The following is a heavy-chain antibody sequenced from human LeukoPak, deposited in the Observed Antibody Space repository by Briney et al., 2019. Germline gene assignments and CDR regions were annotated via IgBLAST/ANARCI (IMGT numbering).Heavy chain of an antibody. D-gene: IGHD4-17*01. CDR2: ISGSGGII. J-gene: IGHJ4*02. Sequence: GGSLRLSCAASGFTFSSFGMSWVRQAPGKRLEWVSTISGSGGIIDYADSVKGRFTFSRDNSRNMVYLQMNSLRAEDTAVYYCAKDLPDYGDYIEGYWGQGTLVTVSS. CDR1: GFTFSSFG. V-gene: IGHV3-23*01. CDR3: AKDLPDYGDYIEGY.